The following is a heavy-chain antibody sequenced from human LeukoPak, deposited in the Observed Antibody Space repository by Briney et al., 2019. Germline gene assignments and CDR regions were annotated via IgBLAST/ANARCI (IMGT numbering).Heavy chain of an antibody. Sequence: GGSLRLSCAASGFTFSSYGMHWVRQAPGKGLEWVAVISYDGSNKYYADSVKGRFTISRDNSKNTLYLQMNSLRAEDTAVYYCAKGQGIDYWGQGTLVTVSS. D-gene: IGHD6-13*01. CDR2: ISYDGSNK. CDR1: GFTFSSYG. J-gene: IGHJ4*02. CDR3: AKGQGIDY. V-gene: IGHV3-30*18.